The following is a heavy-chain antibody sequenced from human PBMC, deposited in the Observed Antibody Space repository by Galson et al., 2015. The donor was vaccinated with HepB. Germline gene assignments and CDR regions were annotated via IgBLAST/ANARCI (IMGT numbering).Heavy chain of an antibody. CDR1: GGSFSGNY. Sequence: QVQLQESGPGLVKPSETLSLTCAVYGGSFSGNYWSWIRQPPGKGLEWIGEIKSRVTISLETSKNQFSLKLRSVTAADTAVYYCARPIITPGRFDIWGQGTLVTVSS. D-gene: IGHD1-14*01. J-gene: IGHJ3*02. CDR3: ARPIITPGRFDI. V-gene: IGHV4-34*01.